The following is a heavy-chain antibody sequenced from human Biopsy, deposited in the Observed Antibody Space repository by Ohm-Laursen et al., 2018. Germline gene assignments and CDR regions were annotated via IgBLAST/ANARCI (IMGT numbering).Heavy chain of an antibody. CDR1: GFTFSSYG. CDR3: ARDGAAGYGLDV. D-gene: IGHD6-25*01. CDR2: IWYDGSRQ. J-gene: IGHJ6*02. Sequence: SLRLSCAASGFTFSSYGMHWVGQAPGKGLEWVAVIWYDGSRQYYADSVKGRFTISRDNSKNTLYLQMNSLRAEDTAVYYCARDGAAGYGLDVWGQGTTVTVSS. V-gene: IGHV3-33*01.